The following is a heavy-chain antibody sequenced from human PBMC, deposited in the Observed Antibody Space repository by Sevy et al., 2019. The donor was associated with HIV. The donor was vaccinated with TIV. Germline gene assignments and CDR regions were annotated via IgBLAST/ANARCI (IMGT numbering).Heavy chain of an antibody. Sequence: GGSLRLSCAASGFTFSNYWMSWIRQTPGKGLERVANIKFDGSNTYYVDSVKGRFTISRDNARYSLHLQMNSLTAEDAGVDYCVRDRTCGEGGYYFDYWGRGALVTVSS. CDR2: IKFDGSNT. V-gene: IGHV3-7*01. J-gene: IGHJ4*02. D-gene: IGHD2-21*01. CDR3: VRDRTCGEGGYYFDY. CDR1: GFTFSNYW.